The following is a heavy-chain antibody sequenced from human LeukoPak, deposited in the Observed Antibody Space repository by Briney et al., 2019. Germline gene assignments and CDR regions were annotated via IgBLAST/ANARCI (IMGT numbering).Heavy chain of an antibody. V-gene: IGHV3-48*02. J-gene: IGHJ2*01. D-gene: IGHD4-17*01. CDR3: ARDRYGDSVALDFWYFDL. Sequence: PGGSLRLSCTASGFPFSTYSMNWVRQAPGKGLEWISYISSSTKTIYYADSVRGRFTISRDNGETLLFLQMTSLRDDDTAVYYCARDRYGDSVALDFWYFDLWGRGTLVTVSS. CDR1: GFPFSTYS. CDR2: ISSSTKTI.